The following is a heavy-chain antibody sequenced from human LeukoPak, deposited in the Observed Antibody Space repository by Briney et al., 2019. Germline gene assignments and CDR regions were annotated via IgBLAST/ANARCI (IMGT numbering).Heavy chain of an antibody. D-gene: IGHD6-13*01. CDR2: LSGSGGST. V-gene: IGHV3-23*01. J-gene: IGHJ4*02. CDR1: GFTFSSYA. Sequence: PRGSLRLSCAASGFTFSSYAMSWVRQAPGKGLEWVSGLSGSGGSTYYADSVKGRFTISRDNSKNTLYLQMNSLRAEDTAVYYCAKSPFRIAAAGKYYFDYWGQGTLVTVSS. CDR3: AKSPFRIAAAGKYYFDY.